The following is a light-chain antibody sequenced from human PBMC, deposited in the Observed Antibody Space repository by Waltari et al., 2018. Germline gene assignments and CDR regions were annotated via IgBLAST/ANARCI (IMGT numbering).Light chain of an antibody. CDR1: QSVSRN. V-gene: IGKV3-15*01. CDR3: QQYSNWPLLT. Sequence: EIVMTQSLATLSVSPGERATLSCRASQSVSRNLAWYQQKPGQAPRLLIYDASTRATDIAARFSGSGSGIEFTLTISSLQSEDFAVYYCQQYSNWPLLTFGGGTKVEIK. J-gene: IGKJ4*01. CDR2: DAS.